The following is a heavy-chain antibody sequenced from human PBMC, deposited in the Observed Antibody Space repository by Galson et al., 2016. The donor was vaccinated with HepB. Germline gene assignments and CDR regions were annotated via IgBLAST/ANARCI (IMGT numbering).Heavy chain of an antibody. CDR3: ARARFRDWYFDL. CDR1: GFPFSTYA. Sequence: SLRLSCAASGFPFSTYAMSWVRQAPGKGLEWVAVISFDGGNKHYADSVKGRFTISRVNSMNTVYLQMNSLRGDDTAVYYCARARFRDWYFDLWGRGTLVTVSS. J-gene: IGHJ2*01. V-gene: IGHV3-30*04. CDR2: ISFDGGNK.